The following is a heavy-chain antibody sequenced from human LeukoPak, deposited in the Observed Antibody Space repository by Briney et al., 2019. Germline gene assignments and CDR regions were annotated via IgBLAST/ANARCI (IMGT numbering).Heavy chain of an antibody. CDR2: INSDGSST. Sequence: PGGSLRLSCAASGFTFSSYGMHWVRQAPGKGLVWVSRINSDGSSTRYADSVKGRFTISRDNAKNTLYVQMNSLRAEDTAVYYCVRDDRGFDIWGQGAMVTVSS. J-gene: IGHJ3*02. V-gene: IGHV3-74*01. CDR1: GFTFSSYG. CDR3: VRDDRGFDI.